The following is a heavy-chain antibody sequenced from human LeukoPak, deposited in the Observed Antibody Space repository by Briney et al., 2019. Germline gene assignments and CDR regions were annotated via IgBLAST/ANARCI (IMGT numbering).Heavy chain of an antibody. D-gene: IGHD2-15*01. Sequence: GGSLRLSCAASGFTFSSYAMSWVRQAPGKGLEWVSTISSSGSGTYYADSVKGRFTISRDSSKNTVFLQMNSLRAEDTALYYCAKTRGYCTGGSCYGDYWGQGTLVTVSS. V-gene: IGHV3-23*01. CDR2: ISSSGSGT. CDR3: AKTRGYCTGGSCYGDY. J-gene: IGHJ4*02. CDR1: GFTFSSYA.